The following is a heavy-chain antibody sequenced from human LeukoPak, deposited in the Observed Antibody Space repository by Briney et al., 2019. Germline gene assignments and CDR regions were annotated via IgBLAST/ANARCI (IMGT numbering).Heavy chain of an antibody. CDR3: ARGVATTNLPQYYYYMDV. CDR1: GYTFTDYY. V-gene: IGHV1-2*02. Sequence: ASVKVSFKASGYTFTDYYMHWVRQAPGQGLEWMGWINPNSGGTNYAQKFQGRVTMTRDTSISTAYMELSRLRSDDTAVYYCARGVATTNLPQYYYYMDVWGKGTTVTVSS. CDR2: INPNSGGT. D-gene: IGHD5-12*01. J-gene: IGHJ6*03.